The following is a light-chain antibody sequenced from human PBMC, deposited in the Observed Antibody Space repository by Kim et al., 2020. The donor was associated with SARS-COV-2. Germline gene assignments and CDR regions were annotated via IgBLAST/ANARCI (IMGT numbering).Light chain of an antibody. CDR3: CSYAGSYTSG. V-gene: IGLV2-11*01. CDR1: SSDVGAYTS. CDR2: DVS. J-gene: IGLJ1*01. Sequence: GQSVTIACTGTSSDVGAYTSVSWFQQHPDKAPKLMICDVSKRPSGVPDRFSGSKSGNTASLTISGLQAEDEADYYCCSYAGSYTSGFGTGTKVTVL.